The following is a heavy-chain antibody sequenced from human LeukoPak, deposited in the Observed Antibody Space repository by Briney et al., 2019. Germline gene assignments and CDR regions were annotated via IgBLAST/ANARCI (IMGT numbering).Heavy chain of an antibody. J-gene: IGHJ6*02. V-gene: IGHV3-23*01. CDR2: ISGSGGST. CDR3: AKAGAYYDSSPYYYYYGMDV. D-gene: IGHD3-22*01. Sequence: GGSLRLSCAASGFTFSSYAMSWVRQAPGKGLEWVSAISGSGGSTYYADSVKGRFTISRDNSKNTLYLQMNSLRAEDTAVYFCAKAGAYYDSSPYYYYYGMDVWGQGTTVTVSS. CDR1: GFTFSSYA.